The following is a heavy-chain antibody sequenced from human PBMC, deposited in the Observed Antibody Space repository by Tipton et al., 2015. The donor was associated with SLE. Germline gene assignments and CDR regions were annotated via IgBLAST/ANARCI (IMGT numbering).Heavy chain of an antibody. V-gene: IGHV1-18*01. CDR2: ISTQNGDT. CDR3: ARGVVPAAILGAYWGYYFDY. CDR1: GYTFTNFG. D-gene: IGHD2-2*02. J-gene: IGHJ4*01. Sequence: QLVQSGGEVKKPGASVKVSCKASGYTFTNFGISWVRQAPGQGLEWMGWISTQNGDTKYAQRFQGRVTMTTDTSTSTAYMERRSLRSDDTAVYYCARGVVPAAILGAYWGYYFDYWGHGTLVTVSS.